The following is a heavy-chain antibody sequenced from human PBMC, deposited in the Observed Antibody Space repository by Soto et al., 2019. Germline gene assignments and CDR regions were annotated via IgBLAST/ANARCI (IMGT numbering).Heavy chain of an antibody. Sequence: QVQLVESGGGLVKPGGSLRLSCTGSGFIFSDYMTWIRQAPGKGLEWVSYISGSGAYTKYPDSVRGRFTISRDNAKNSLWLQINSLRAEDTAVYYCARSSGWRHVVGYKYGLDVWGQGTTVIVSS. J-gene: IGHJ6*02. V-gene: IGHV3-11*06. CDR3: ARSSGWRHVVGYKYGLDV. D-gene: IGHD5-18*01. CDR2: ISGSGAYT. CDR1: GFIFSDY.